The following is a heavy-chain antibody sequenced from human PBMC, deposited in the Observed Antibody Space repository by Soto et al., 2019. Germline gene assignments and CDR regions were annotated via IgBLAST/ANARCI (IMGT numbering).Heavy chain of an antibody. Sequence: EVQLVESGGGLIQPGGSLRLSCAASGFTVSSNYMSWVRQAPGKGLEWVSVIYSGGSTYYADSVKGRFTISRDNSKNTLYLQMNSLRAEDTAVYYCARAYGGIAAPYFDYWGQGTLVTVSS. J-gene: IGHJ4*02. D-gene: IGHD6-13*01. CDR1: GFTVSSNY. V-gene: IGHV3-53*01. CDR2: IYSGGST. CDR3: ARAYGGIAAPYFDY.